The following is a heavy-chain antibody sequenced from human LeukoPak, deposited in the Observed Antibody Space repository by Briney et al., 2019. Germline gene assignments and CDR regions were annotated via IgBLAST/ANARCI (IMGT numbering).Heavy chain of an antibody. V-gene: IGHV4-34*01. D-gene: IGHD1-26*01. CDR2: INHSGST. J-gene: IGHJ3*02. CDR3: ARDRGVWEPTDLTAFDI. Sequence: SETLSLTCAVYGGSFSGYYWSWIRQPPGKGLEWIGEINHSGSTNYNPSLKSRVTISVDTSKNQFSLKLSSVTAADTAVYYCARDRGVWEPTDLTAFDIWGQGTMVTVSS. CDR1: GGSFSGYY.